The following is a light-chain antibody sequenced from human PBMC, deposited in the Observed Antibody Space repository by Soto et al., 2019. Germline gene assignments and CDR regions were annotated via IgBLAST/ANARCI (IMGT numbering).Light chain of an antibody. CDR3: SSFSVASPL. V-gene: IGLV2-14*01. Sequence: QSVLTQPASMSGSPGQSVTISCAGTSSDIGGYNYVSWYQHHPGTAPKLIIYDVSSRPSGVSHRFSASKSGNTASLTISGLQAEDEADYYCSSFSVASPLFGTGTKVTLL. J-gene: IGLJ1*01. CDR1: SSDIGGYNY. CDR2: DVS.